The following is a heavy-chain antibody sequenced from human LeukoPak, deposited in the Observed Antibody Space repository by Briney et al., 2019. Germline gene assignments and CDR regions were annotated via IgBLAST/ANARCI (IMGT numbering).Heavy chain of an antibody. Sequence: SETLSLTCTVSGGSMTGYYWAWIRQPPGKGLEWIGYIYYSGSTNYNPSLKSRVTISVDTSKNQFSLKLSSVTAADTAVYYCARVTGSIYGDPYYFDYWGQGTLVTVSS. D-gene: IGHD4-17*01. CDR3: ARVTGSIYGDPYYFDY. J-gene: IGHJ4*02. CDR2: IYYSGST. CDR1: GGSMTGYY. V-gene: IGHV4-59*01.